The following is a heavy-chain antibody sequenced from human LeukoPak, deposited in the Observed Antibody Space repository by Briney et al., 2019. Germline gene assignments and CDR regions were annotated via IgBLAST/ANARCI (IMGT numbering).Heavy chain of an antibody. J-gene: IGHJ4*02. V-gene: IGHV3-23*01. CDR2: ISGSGDNT. Sequence: GGSLRLSCAASGFTFSSYAMHWVRQAPGKGLEWVSAISGSGDNTYYADSVEGRFTVSRDNSKNTLYVQMKSLRAEDTAVYYCAKDFVVVPGNVNYFDYWGQGTLVTVSS. CDR3: AKDFVVVPGNVNYFDY. CDR1: GFTFSSYA. D-gene: IGHD2-21*02.